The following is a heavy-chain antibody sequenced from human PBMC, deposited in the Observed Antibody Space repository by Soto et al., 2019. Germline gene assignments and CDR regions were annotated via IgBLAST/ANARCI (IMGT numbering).Heavy chain of an antibody. CDR2: ISAYNGNT. CDR3: ARARAASTIFGVVIASHHNWFDP. V-gene: IGHV1-18*01. Sequence: QVQLVQSGAEVKKPGASVKVSCKASGYTFTSYGISWVRQAPGQGLAWMGWISAYNGNTNYAQKLQGRVTMTTDTSTSTADMELRRLRSDDTAVYYCARARAASTIFGVVIASHHNWFDPWGQGNLVTVSS. J-gene: IGHJ5*02. D-gene: IGHD3-3*01. CDR1: GYTFTSYG.